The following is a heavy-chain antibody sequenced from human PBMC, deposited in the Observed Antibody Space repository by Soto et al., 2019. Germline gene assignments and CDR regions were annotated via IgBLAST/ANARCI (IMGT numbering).Heavy chain of an antibody. Sequence: EVQLAESGGGMVQPGGSLRLSCVASGFTFSSYDMHWVRQAPGKGLEYVSSISSNGGTTYYGNSVKGRFTISRDKSNNTLYLQMGSLRAADMAVYYCVRRISGNYDIWGQGTLGNSSS. CDR3: VRRISGNYDI. CDR2: ISSNGGTT. D-gene: IGHD1-7*01. CDR1: GFTFSSYD. V-gene: IGHV3-64*01. J-gene: IGHJ1*01.